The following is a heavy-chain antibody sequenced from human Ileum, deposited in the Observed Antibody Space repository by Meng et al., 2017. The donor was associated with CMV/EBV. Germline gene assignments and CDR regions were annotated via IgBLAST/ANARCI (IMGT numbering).Heavy chain of an antibody. CDR3: ATGDSYYYNY. CDR1: GLTFSKYW. Sequence: GGSLRLSCVASGLTFSKYWMHWVRQAPGKGLVWVSLINGDGTRTPYADSVKGRFTISRDNAKNTLYVQRNSLRVEDTAVYYCATGDSYYYNYWGRGTLVTVSS. V-gene: IGHV3-74*01. D-gene: IGHD3-10*01. J-gene: IGHJ4*02. CDR2: INGDGTRT.